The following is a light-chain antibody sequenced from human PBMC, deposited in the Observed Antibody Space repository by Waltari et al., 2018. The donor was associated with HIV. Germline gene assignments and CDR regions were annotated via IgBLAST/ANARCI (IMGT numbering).Light chain of an antibody. CDR2: DAS. CDR1: QSVSSN. Sequence: EILMTQSPATLSVYPGARATLPCRASQSVSSNLAWSQQKPGQAPRLLVYDASTRATGIPARFSGSGSGTEFTLTISSLQSEDFAVYYCQQYNNWPPRDTFGQGTKLEIK. CDR3: QQYNNWPPRDT. J-gene: IGKJ2*01. V-gene: IGKV3-15*01.